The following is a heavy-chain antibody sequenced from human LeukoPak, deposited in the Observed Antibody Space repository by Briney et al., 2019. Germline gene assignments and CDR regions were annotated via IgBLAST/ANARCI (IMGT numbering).Heavy chain of an antibody. Sequence: PETLSLTCAVYGGSFSGYYWSWIRQPPGKGLEWIGEINHSGSTNYNPSLKSRVTISVDTSKNQFSLKLSSVTAADTAVYYCARGGPYDYVWGSYRYREIYYFDYWGQGTLVTVSS. CDR2: INHSGST. CDR3: ARGGPYDYVWGSYRYREIYYFDY. V-gene: IGHV4-34*01. CDR1: GGSFSGYY. J-gene: IGHJ4*02. D-gene: IGHD3-16*02.